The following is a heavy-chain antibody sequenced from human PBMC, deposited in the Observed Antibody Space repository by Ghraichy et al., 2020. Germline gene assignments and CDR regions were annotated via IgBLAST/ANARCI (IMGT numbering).Heavy chain of an antibody. J-gene: IGHJ1*01. CDR1: GLNFNKYW. CDR3: ASLLRSAYPAEYLDN. V-gene: IGHV3-7*01. CDR2: INKDGSAK. D-gene: IGHD3-16*01. Sequence: SCEVSGLNFNKYWMSWVRQAPGKGLEWVANINKDGSAKYYVDSVKGRFTFSRDNRKNYLYLQMNSLRAEDTAVYYFASLLRSAYPAEYLDNWGQGALVTVSS.